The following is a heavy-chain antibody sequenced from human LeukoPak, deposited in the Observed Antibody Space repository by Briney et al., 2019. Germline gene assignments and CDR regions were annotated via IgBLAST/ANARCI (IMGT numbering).Heavy chain of an antibody. V-gene: IGHV4-59*01. D-gene: IGHD6-6*01. CDR3: ARTIATRSATFSDYYYYMDV. CDR1: GVSISSSH. CDR2: MSNSGTT. J-gene: IGHJ6*03. Sequence: SETLSLTCTVSGVSISSSHWSWIRLPPGRGLEWIGYMSNSGTTNYNPSLKSRVTISVYMSNNQFSLTLSSVTAADTAVYYCARTIATRSATFSDYYYYMDVWTKGTTVTVSS.